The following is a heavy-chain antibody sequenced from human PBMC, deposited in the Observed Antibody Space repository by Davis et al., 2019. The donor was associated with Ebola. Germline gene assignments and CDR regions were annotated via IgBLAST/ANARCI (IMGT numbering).Heavy chain of an antibody. V-gene: IGHV4-34*01. D-gene: IGHD3-22*01. CDR2: INHSGST. Sequence: GSLRLSCAASGFTFSSYSMNWIRQPPGKGLEWIGEINHSGSTNYNPSLKSRVTISVDTSKNQFSLKLSSVTAADTAVYYCARDLSYYDSSGYYDYWGQGTLVTVSS. CDR1: GFTFSSYS. J-gene: IGHJ4*02. CDR3: ARDLSYYDSSGYYDY.